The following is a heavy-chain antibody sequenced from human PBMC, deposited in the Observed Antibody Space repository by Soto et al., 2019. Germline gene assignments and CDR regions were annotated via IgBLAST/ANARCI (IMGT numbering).Heavy chain of an antibody. CDR1: GDSISSYY. J-gene: IGHJ4*02. V-gene: IGHV4-59*01. CDR2: IYYSGST. D-gene: IGHD6-13*01. CDR3: SREGGSSWNNFDY. Sequence: SETLSLTCTVSGDSISSYYWTWIRQPPGKGLEWIGYIYYSGSTNYNPSLKSRVTISVDTSKNQFSLKLSSVTAADTAVYYCSREGGSSWNNFDYWGQGTLVTVAS.